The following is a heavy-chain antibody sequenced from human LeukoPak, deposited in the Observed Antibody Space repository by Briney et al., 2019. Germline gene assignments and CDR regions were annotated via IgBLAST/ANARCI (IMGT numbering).Heavy chain of an antibody. V-gene: IGHV4-34*01. CDR2: INHSGST. CDR3: ARRRVLLWFGELPFDY. D-gene: IGHD3-10*01. CDR1: GGSFSGYY. Sequence: SETLSLTCAVYGGSFSGYYWSWIRQPPGKGLEWIGEINHSGSTNYNPSLKSRVTISADTSKNQFSLKLSSVTAADTAVYYCARRRVLLWFGELPFDYWGQGTLVTVSS. J-gene: IGHJ4*02.